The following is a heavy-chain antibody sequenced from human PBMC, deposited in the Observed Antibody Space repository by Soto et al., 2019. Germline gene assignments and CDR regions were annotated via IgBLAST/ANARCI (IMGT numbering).Heavy chain of an antibody. CDR2: ISHSGIT. Sequence: QVQLQESGPGLVRPSGALSVTSAVSGDSISRSHWWSWVRQSPGKGLEWIGEISHSGITNYNPSLKSRVTISGDKSKNQLSLKLTSVTAADTAVYYCARVRYDRSGFDHWGQGTLVSVSS. D-gene: IGHD3-22*01. CDR1: GDSISRSHW. CDR3: ARVRYDRSGFDH. J-gene: IGHJ4*02. V-gene: IGHV4-4*02.